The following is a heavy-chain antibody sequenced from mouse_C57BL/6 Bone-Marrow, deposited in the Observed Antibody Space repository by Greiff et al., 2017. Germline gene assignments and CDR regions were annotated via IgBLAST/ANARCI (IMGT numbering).Heavy chain of an antibody. CDR2: IDPSDSYT. D-gene: IGHD2-14*01. J-gene: IGHJ4*01. Sequence: QVQLQQPGAELVMPGASVKLSCKASGYTFTSYWMHWVKQRPGQGLEWIGEIDPSDSYTNYNQKFKGKSTLNVDKSSSTAYMQRSSLTSEDSAVYYCARGGIDGTTGDSMDYWGQGTSVTVSS. CDR1: GYTFTSYW. CDR3: ARGGIDGTTGDSMDY. V-gene: IGHV1-69*01.